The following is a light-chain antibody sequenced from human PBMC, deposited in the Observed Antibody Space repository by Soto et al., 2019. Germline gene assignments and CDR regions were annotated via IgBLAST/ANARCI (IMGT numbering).Light chain of an antibody. V-gene: IGKV3-15*01. CDR1: QSVSNN. CDR2: GAS. Sequence: EIVMTQSPATLSVSPGERATLSCRASQSVSNNLAWYQKKPGQAPRLLIYGASPRAPGIPARFSGSGSGTEFTLTISSLQSEDFAVYYCQQYNDWWTFGQGTRVEIK. J-gene: IGKJ1*01. CDR3: QQYNDWWT.